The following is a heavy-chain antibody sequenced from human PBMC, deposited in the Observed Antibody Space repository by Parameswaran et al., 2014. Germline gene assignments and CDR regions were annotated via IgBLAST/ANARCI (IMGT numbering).Heavy chain of an antibody. CDR2: ISSSSSYI. CDR3: ARVSVVLMVYANNWFDP. V-gene: IGHV3-21*01. J-gene: IGHJ5*02. Sequence: VRQMPGKGLEWVSSISSSSSYIYYADSVKGRFTISRDNAKNSLYLQMNSLRAEDTAVYYCARVSVVLMVYANNWFDPWGQGTLVTVSS. D-gene: IGHD2-8*01.